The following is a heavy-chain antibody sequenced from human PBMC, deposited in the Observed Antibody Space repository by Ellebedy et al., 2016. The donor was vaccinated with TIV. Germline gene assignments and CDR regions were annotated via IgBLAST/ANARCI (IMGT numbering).Heavy chain of an antibody. CDR2: TYYRSKWYD. D-gene: IGHD6-13*01. CDR3: TRAGAGGAAGLFGS. J-gene: IGHJ4*02. Sequence: QTLSLTCAISGDSVSSKSAIWHWIRQSPSRGLEWRGRTYYRSKWYDDYAVSVRSRTTVKADTSKNQFSLRLNSVTHEDTAVYYCTRAGAGGAAGLFGSWGQGTLVTVSS. CDR1: GDSVSSKSAI. V-gene: IGHV6-1*01.